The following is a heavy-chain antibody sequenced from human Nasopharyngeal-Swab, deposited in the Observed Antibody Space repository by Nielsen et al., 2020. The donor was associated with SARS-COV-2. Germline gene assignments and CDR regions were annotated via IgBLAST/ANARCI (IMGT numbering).Heavy chain of an antibody. D-gene: IGHD5-12*01. Sequence: SVKVSCKTSGDTFTNSAISWVRQAPGQGLEWMGGIVPALGLPNYAQKFRGRLTISADRSTTTSYLELSSLGFEDTAIYYCAREGEYGAYDAPDYWGQGTLVTVSS. CDR3: AREGEYGAYDAPDY. CDR1: GDTFTNSA. J-gene: IGHJ4*02. CDR2: IVPALGLP. V-gene: IGHV1-69*10.